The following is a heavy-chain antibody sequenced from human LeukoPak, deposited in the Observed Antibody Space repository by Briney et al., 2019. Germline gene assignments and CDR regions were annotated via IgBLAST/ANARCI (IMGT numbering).Heavy chain of an antibody. CDR1: GGSISSSSYY. CDR3: AREPGYCSGGSCYSGYVFVYWFDP. CDR2: IYYSEST. Sequence: SETLSLTCTVSGGSISSSSYYWGWIRQPPGKGLEWIGSIYYSESTYYNPSLKSRVTISVDTSKNQFSLKLSSVTAADTAVYYCAREPGYCSGGSCYSGYVFVYWFDPWGQGTLVTVSS. D-gene: IGHD2-15*01. V-gene: IGHV4-39*07. J-gene: IGHJ5*02.